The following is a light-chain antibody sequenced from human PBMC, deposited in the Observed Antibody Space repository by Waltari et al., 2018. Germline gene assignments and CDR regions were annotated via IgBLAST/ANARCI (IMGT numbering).Light chain of an antibody. V-gene: IGLV2-23*01. J-gene: IGLJ2*01. Sequence: QSALTQPASVSGSPGQSITISCTGTSSDVGSYTLFSWYQQHPGKAPKLMIYEGSKRPSGVSNRFSGSKSGNTASLTISGLQAEDEADYYCCSYAGSYVVFGGGTKLTVL. CDR2: EGS. CDR3: CSYAGSYVV. CDR1: SSDVGSYTL.